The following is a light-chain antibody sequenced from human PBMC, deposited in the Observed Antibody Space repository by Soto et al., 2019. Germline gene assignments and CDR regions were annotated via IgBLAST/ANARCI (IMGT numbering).Light chain of an antibody. CDR3: ISYTVSRSYV. CDR2: SVS. J-gene: IGLJ1*01. V-gene: IGLV2-14*01. Sequence: QSVLTQPASVSGSPGQSVTISCSGTISDIGTYDHVAWFQQFPGKTPKLMIYSVSNRPSGVSYRFSGSKSGNTASLTISGLQAEDEADYYCISYTVSRSYVFGTGTKVTVL. CDR1: ISDIGTYDH.